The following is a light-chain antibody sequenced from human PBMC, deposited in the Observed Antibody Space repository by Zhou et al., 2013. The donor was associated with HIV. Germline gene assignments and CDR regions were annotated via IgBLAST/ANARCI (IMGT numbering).Light chain of an antibody. CDR1: QGISSW. CDR3: QQYNSYSGSS. J-gene: IGKJ2*04. Sequence: IQLTQSPSSLSAFVGDRVTITCRASQGISSWLAWYQQKPGKAPKLLIYAASSLQSGVPSRFSGSGSGTEFTLAISGLQPDDFATYYCQQYNSYSGSSFGQGTKLEIK. V-gene: IGKV1D-16*01. CDR2: AAS.